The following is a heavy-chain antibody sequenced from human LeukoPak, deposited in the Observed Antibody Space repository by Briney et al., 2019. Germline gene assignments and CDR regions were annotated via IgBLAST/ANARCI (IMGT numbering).Heavy chain of an antibody. J-gene: IGHJ4*02. CDR3: ARGCSGGSCYSLEELDY. CDR2: INHSGST. CDR1: GGSFSGYY. D-gene: IGHD2-15*01. V-gene: IGHV4-34*01. Sequence: SETLSLTCAVYGGSFSGYYWSWIRQPPGKGLEWIGEINHSGSTNYNPSLKSRVTISVDTSKNQFSLKLSSVTAADTAVYYCARGCSGGSCYSLEELDYWGQGTLVTVSS.